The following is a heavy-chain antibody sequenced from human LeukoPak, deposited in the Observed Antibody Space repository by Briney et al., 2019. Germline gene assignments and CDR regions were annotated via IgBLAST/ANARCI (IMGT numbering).Heavy chain of an antibody. J-gene: IGHJ4*02. D-gene: IGHD3-16*01. CDR2: IYYSGST. V-gene: IGHV4-31*03. CDR3: ARGLWGEYYFDY. Sequence: PSETLSLTCTVSGGSISSGGYYWSWIRQHPGKGLEWIGYIYYSGSTYYNPSLKSRVTISVDTSKNQFSLKLSSVTAADTAVYYCARGLWGEYYFDYWGQGTLVTVSS. CDR1: GGSISSGGYY.